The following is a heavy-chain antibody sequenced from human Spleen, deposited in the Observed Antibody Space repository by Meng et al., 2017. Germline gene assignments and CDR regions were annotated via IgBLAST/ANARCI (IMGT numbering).Heavy chain of an antibody. Sequence: SETLSLTCTVSGGSISSGGYYWNWIRQHPGKGLEWIGYIYYSGSTYYNPSLKSRVTISVDTSKNQFSLKLSSVTAADTAVYYGARQGTVITPFNYWGQGTLVTVSS. D-gene: IGHD3-16*01. CDR3: ARQGTVITPFNY. CDR1: GGSISSGGYY. V-gene: IGHV4-31*03. J-gene: IGHJ4*02. CDR2: IYYSGST.